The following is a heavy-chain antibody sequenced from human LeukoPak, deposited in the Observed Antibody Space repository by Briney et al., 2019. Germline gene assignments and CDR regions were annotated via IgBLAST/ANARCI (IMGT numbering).Heavy chain of an antibody. Sequence: PSQTLSLTCTVSGGSISSGSYYWNWIRQPAGKGLEWIGRIYTSGSTNYNPSLKSRVTMSVDTSKNQFSLKLSSVTAADTAVYLCARANSPEYSSSSGSGAFDIWGQGTMVTVSS. CDR1: GGSISSGSYY. CDR3: ARANSPEYSSSSGSGAFDI. J-gene: IGHJ3*02. V-gene: IGHV4-61*02. D-gene: IGHD6-6*01. CDR2: IYTSGST.